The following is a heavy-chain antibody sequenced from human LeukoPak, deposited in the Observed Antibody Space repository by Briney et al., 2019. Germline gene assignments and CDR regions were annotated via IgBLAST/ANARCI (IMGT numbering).Heavy chain of an antibody. V-gene: IGHV1-3*01. D-gene: IGHD6-13*01. Sequence: KFQGRVTITRDTSASTAYMELSSLRSEDTAVYYCASQYSSSYYYYYYGMDVWGQGTTVTVSS. J-gene: IGHJ6*02. CDR3: ASQYSSSYYYYYYGMDV.